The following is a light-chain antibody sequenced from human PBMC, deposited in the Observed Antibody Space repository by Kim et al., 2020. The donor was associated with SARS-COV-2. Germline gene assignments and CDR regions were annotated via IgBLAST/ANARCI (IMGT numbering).Light chain of an antibody. CDR2: DAS. CDR1: RSILAW. J-gene: IGKJ1*01. Sequence: GDRVTIPCRASRSILAWFAWYQQKTRQAPNLLMCDASSWVRGVPSRFSSSGSGTAFILPIGSLPTVDFATYYCQQSNSYPWTFGQGSAV. CDR3: QQSNSYPWT. V-gene: IGKV1-5*01.